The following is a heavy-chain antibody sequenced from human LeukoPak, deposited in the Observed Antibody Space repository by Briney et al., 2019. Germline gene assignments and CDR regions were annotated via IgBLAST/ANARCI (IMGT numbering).Heavy chain of an antibody. V-gene: IGHV3-48*03. CDR2: ITSSGNTI. CDR3: VRGRYCSGGTCYPSYDY. Sequence: GGSLRLSCAASGFTFSSYEMYWVRQAPGKGLECVSYITSSGNTIYYADSVKGRFTISRDNAKYSLYLQMNSLRAEDTAVYHCVRGRYCSGGTCYPSYDYWGQGTLVTVSS. J-gene: IGHJ4*02. CDR1: GFTFSSYE. D-gene: IGHD2-15*01.